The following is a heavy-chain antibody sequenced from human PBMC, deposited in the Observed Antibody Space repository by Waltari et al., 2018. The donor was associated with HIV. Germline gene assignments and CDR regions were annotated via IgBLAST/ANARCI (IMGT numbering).Heavy chain of an antibody. Sequence: QVQVQESGPGLVQPSETLSLTCTVSGDSISSAFYWGWIRQPPGKGLEWIGSIYHTGNTYYNPSRKSRVTISVDTSKNQFFLRLFSVTAADTAMYYCARSITMIEGVPNWFDPWGQGTLVTVSS. V-gene: IGHV4-38-2*02. CDR3: ARSITMIEGVPNWFDP. CDR2: IYHTGNT. D-gene: IGHD3-22*01. CDR1: GDSISSAFY. J-gene: IGHJ5*02.